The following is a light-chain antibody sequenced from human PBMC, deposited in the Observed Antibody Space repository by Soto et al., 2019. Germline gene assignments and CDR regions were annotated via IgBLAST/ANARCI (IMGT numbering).Light chain of an antibody. CDR3: CAFGGVFGM. J-gene: IGLJ3*02. CDR1: SADVGRFDY. CDR2: DLT. Sequence: QSALTQPRSVSGSPGQSVTISCTGTSADVGRFDYVSWYQQHPGQAPKLIISDLTQRPSGVPDRFSWSRSGNTASLSISGLRPEDEADYYCCAFGGVFGMFGVWTKLTVL. V-gene: IGLV2-11*01.